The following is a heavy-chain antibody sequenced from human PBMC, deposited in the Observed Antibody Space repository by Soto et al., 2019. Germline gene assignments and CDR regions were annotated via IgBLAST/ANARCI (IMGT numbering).Heavy chain of an antibody. D-gene: IGHD1-26*01. V-gene: IGHV3-30-3*01. CDR3: ARSWEPSLDI. CDR1: GFTFSSYA. CDR2: ISYDGSNK. Sequence: PGGSLRLSCAASGFTFSSYAMHWVRQAPGKGLEWVAVISYDGSNKYYADSVKGRFTISRDNSKNTLYLQMNSLRAEDTAVYYCARSWEPSLDIWGQGTMVTVSS. J-gene: IGHJ3*02.